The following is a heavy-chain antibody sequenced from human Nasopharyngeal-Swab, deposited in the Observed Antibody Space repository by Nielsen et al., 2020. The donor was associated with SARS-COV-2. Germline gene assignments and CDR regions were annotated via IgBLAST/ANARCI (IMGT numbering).Heavy chain of an antibody. J-gene: IGHJ4*02. CDR1: GYTFTSYA. D-gene: IGHD2-15*01. V-gene: IGHV1-58*02. CDR2: IVVGSGNT. Sequence: SVKVSCKASGYTFTSYAMHWVRQAPGLRLEWIGWIVVGSGNTNYAQKFQERVTITRDMSTSTAYMELSSLRSEDTAVYYCAGGYCSGGSCYPPEGYWGQGTLVTVSS. CDR3: AGGYCSGGSCYPPEGY.